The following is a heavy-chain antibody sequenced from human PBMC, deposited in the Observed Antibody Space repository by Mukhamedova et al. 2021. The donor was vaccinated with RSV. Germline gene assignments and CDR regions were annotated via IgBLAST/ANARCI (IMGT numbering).Heavy chain of an antibody. V-gene: IGHV4-39*01. CDR3: ARQSLGSGSDY. Sequence: RVTISVDTSKNQFSLKLSSVTAADTAVYYCARQSLGSGSDYWCQGTLVTVSS. D-gene: IGHD3-3*01. J-gene: IGHJ4*02.